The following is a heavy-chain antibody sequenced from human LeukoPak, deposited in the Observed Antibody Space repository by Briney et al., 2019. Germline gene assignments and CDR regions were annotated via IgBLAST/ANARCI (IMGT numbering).Heavy chain of an antibody. D-gene: IGHD6-13*01. CDR3: AKDNYSSSCFESHHWIDY. Sequence: SVKGRFTISRDNSKNTLYLQMNSLRAEDTAVYYCAKDNYSSSCFESHHWIDYWGQGTLVTVSS. V-gene: IGHV3-30*02. J-gene: IGHJ4*02.